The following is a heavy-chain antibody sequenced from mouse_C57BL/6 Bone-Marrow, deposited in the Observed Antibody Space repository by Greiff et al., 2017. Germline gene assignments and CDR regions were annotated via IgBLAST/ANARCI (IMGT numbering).Heavy chain of an antibody. Sequence: QVQLKESGPELVKPGASVKISCKASGYAFSSSWMNWVKQRPGKGLEWIGRIYPGDGDTNYNGKFKGKATLTVDKSSSTAYMQLSSLTSEDSAVYYCARGIYYYGRDYWGQGTTLTVSS. D-gene: IGHD1-1*01. CDR1: GYAFSSSW. CDR2: IYPGDGDT. CDR3: ARGIYYYGRDY. J-gene: IGHJ2*01. V-gene: IGHV1-82*01.